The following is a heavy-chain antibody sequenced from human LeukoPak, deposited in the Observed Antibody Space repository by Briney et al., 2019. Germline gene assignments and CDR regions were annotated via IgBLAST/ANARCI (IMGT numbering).Heavy chain of an antibody. CDR2: ISSSSSNR. V-gene: IGHV3-11*06. Sequence: PGGPLRLLCAASGLTFSDYYMSWIRQAPGKGLEWVSYISSSSSNRNYADSVKGRFTISRDNAKNSLYLQMNSLRAEDTAVYYCARAQYYLDSWGQGTLVIVS. J-gene: IGHJ4*02. CDR1: GLTFSDYY. CDR3: ARAQYYLDS.